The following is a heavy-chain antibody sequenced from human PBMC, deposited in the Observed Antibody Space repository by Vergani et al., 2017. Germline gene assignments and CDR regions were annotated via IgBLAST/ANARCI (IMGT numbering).Heavy chain of an antibody. V-gene: IGHV4-61*02. CDR2: IYTSGST. CDR1: GGSISSGSYY. CDR3: ARDTPPIRYSGYDYYYGMDV. J-gene: IGHJ6*02. D-gene: IGHD5-12*01. Sequence: QVQLQESGPGLVKPSQTLSLTCTVSGGSISSGSYYWSWIRQPAGKGLEWIGRIYTSGSTNYNPSLKRRVTISVDTSKNQFSLKLRSVTAADTAVYYCARDTPPIRYSGYDYYYGMDVWGQGTTVTVPS.